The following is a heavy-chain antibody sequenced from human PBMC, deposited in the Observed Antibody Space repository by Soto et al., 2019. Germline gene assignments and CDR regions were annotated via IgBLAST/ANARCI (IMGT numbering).Heavy chain of an antibody. J-gene: IGHJ3*02. CDR1: GDSVSSNSAA. V-gene: IGHV6-1*01. D-gene: IGHD6-19*01. CDR3: ARGGPPWLVEGGNAFDI. CDR2: TYYRSKWYN. Sequence: PSQTLSLTCAISGDSVSSNSAAWNWIRQSPSRGLEWLGRTYYRSKWYNDYAVSVKSRITINPDTSKNQFSLQLNSVTPEDTAVYYCARGGPPWLVEGGNAFDIWGQGTMVTVSS.